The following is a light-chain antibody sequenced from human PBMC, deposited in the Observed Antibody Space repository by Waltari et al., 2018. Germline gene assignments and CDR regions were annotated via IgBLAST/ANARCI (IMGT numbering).Light chain of an antibody. V-gene: IGKV3-15*01. CDR1: QCIGRN. CDR3: QQCNDWPPYT. J-gene: IGKJ2*01. CDR2: VAS. Sequence: ETLMTQSPATLSVSPGERATLSCRASQCIGRNLACYQQKPGQAPKLLIYVASTRAAGVPIRFSGSGSGTEFTLTINSLQSEDFAVYYCQQCNDWPPYTVGQGTKLELK.